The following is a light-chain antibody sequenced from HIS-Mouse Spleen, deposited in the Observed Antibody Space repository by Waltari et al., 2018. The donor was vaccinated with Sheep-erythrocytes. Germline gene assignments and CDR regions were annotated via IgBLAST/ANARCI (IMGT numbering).Light chain of an antibody. CDR1: ALPKKY. Sequence: SYELTQPPSVSVSPGQTARITCSGDALPKKYAYWYPQKSGQAPVLVIYEDSKRPSGIPGRFSGSSSGTMATLTISGAQVEDDADYYCYSTDSSGNHWVFGGGTKLTVL. CDR2: EDS. J-gene: IGLJ3*02. CDR3: YSTDSSGNHWV. V-gene: IGLV3-10*01.